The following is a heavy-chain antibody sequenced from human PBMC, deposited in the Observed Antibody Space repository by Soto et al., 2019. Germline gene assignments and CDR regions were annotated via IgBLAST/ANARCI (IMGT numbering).Heavy chain of an antibody. V-gene: IGHV4-34*01. CDR3: ARGREIFGAVTPFEY. Sequence: FLTCAVYGAPFSGYYWTWIRQPPGKGLEWIGEINHTGSTKYNPSLKSRVTISLDTSKNQFSLSLRSVTAADTAVYYCARGREIFGAVTPFEYWGQGTQVTVSS. CDR1: GAPFSGYY. CDR2: INHTGST. D-gene: IGHD3-3*01. J-gene: IGHJ4*02.